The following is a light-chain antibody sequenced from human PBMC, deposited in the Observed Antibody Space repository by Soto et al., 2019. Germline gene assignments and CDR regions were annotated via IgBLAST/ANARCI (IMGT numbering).Light chain of an antibody. CDR1: NSNIGAGYD. J-gene: IGLJ2*01. Sequence: QSVLTQPPSVSGAPGQRVTISCTGSNSNIGAGYDVHWYQQFPGTAPKLLIYGNINRPSGVPDRFSGSKSGPSASLAITGLQTGDEADYYCGTWDSSLSAGVFGGGTQLTVL. CDR2: GNI. CDR3: GTWDSSLSAGV. V-gene: IGLV1-40*01.